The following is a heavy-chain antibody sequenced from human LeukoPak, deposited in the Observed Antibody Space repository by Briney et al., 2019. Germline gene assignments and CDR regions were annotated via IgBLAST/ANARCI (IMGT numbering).Heavy chain of an antibody. V-gene: IGHV4-59*08. Sequence: SETLSLTCNVSGGSISGYYWSWIRQSPGRGLEWIGYIYDSGSTNYNPSLKSQVTISVDTSKSHFSLKLTSVTAADTAVYYCVRHDIWSSGSYYFWFDPWGQGTLVTVSS. D-gene: IGHD3-10*01. J-gene: IGHJ5*02. CDR2: IYDSGST. CDR3: VRHDIWSSGSYYFWFDP. CDR1: GGSISGYY.